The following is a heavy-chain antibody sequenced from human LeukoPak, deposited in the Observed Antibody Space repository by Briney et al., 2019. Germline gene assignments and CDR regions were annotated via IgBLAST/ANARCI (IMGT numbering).Heavy chain of an antibody. V-gene: IGHV3-21*01. CDR3: SYSTSGYYFDY. D-gene: IGHD2-2*01. CDR2: ISSIRHI. CDR1: GFTFRSYT. Sequence: GCLRLSCAASGFTFRSYTMNWVRQAPGQGLEWVSSISSIRHIYDPSSVKGRFTMSRDNAKNSLNLQMNSLRAEDTAVYYCSYSTSGYYFDYWGQGTLATV. J-gene: IGHJ4*02.